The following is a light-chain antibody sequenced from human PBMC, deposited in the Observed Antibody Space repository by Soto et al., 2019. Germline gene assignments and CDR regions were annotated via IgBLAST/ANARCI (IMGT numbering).Light chain of an antibody. J-gene: IGLJ2*01. Sequence: QSALTQPASVSGSPGHSITISCTGTPSDIGGYNYVSWYQQHPGKAPKLIIYEVTHRPSGVSDRFSDSKSGNTASLTISGLLAEDEADYYCSSYASSSTLVLFGGGTKLTVL. V-gene: IGLV2-14*01. CDR1: PSDIGGYNY. CDR3: SSYASSSTLVL. CDR2: EVT.